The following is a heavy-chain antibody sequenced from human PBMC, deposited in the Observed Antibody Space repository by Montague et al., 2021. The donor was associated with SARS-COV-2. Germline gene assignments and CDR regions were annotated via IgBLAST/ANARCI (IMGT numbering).Heavy chain of an antibody. CDR1: GFTFSSYW. CDR3: AREDYDILTGYYSPYYYYGMDV. J-gene: IGHJ6*02. V-gene: IGHV3-7*01. CDR2: IKQDGSEQ. Sequence: SLRLSCAASGFTFSSYWLNWVRQAPGKGLEWVANIKQDGSEQYFXASVKGRFTISRDNAQNSLYLQMNGLRAEDTAVYYCAREDYDILTGYYSPYYYYGMDVWGQGTTVTVSS. D-gene: IGHD3-9*01.